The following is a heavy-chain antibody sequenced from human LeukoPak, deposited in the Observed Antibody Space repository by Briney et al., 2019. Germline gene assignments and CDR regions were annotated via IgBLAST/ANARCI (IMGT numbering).Heavy chain of an antibody. J-gene: IGHJ4*02. Sequence: GGSLSLSCAASGLTFSSYAMSWVRQAPGKGLEWVSGITSGFTPHYAGSVKGRFTISRDNSKNTFHLQMNSLRAEDTAVYYCAKDYSDSRVGDVFFEYWGQGTLVTVSS. CDR1: GLTFSSYA. CDR3: AKDYSDSRVGDVFFEY. D-gene: IGHD2-15*01. V-gene: IGHV3-23*01. CDR2: ITSGFTP.